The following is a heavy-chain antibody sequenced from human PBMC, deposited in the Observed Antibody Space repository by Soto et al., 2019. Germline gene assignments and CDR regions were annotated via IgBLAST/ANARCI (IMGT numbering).Heavy chain of an antibody. D-gene: IGHD3-10*01. J-gene: IGHJ5*02. CDR3: ARGWKNYYGSGRWGNWFDP. V-gene: IGHV4-34*01. Sequence: SETLSLTCAVYGGSFSGYYWSWIRQPPGKGLEWIGEINHSGSTNYNPSLKSRVTISVDTSKNQFSLKLSSVTAADTAVYYCARGWKNYYGSGRWGNWFDPWGQGTLDTVSS. CDR2: INHSGST. CDR1: GGSFSGYY.